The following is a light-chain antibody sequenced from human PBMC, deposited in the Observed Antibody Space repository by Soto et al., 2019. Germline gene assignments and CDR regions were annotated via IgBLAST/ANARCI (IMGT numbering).Light chain of an antibody. CDR2: EVS. CDR3: SSYTSSSSLVV. J-gene: IGLJ2*01. Sequence: QSALTQPASVSGSPGQSVTISCTGTSSDVGGYKYVSWYQQHPGKAPKLMIYEVSNRPSGVSARFSGSKSGNTASLTISGLQAGDEADYYCSSYTSSSSLVVFGGGTKLTVL. V-gene: IGLV2-14*01. CDR1: SSDVGGYKY.